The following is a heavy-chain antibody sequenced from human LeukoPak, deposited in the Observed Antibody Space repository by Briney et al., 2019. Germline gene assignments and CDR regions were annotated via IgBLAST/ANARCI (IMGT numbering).Heavy chain of an antibody. CDR2: INHSGST. D-gene: IGHD1-1*01. CDR3: ARKQLERPPYYYYMDL. CDR1: GGSFSGYY. J-gene: IGHJ6*03. Sequence: SETLSLTCAVYGGSFSGYYWSWIRQPPGKGLEWIEEINHSGSTNHNPSLKSRVTISVDTSKNQFSLKLSSVTAADTAVYYCARKQLERPPYYYYMDLWGKGTTVTVSS. V-gene: IGHV4-34*01.